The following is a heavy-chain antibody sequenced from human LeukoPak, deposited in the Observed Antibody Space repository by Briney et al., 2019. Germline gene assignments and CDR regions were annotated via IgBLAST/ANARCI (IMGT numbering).Heavy chain of an antibody. CDR1: GFTFSDYY. Sequence: GGSLRLSCAASGFTFSDYYMSWIRQAPGKGLEWVSYISSSGSFIYYADSVKGRFTISRDNAKNSLYLHMNSLRAEDTAVYYCAGTLYSGYGLGSLGAFDIWGQGTMVTVSS. CDR3: AGTLYSGYGLGSLGAFDI. J-gene: IGHJ3*02. CDR2: ISSSGSFI. V-gene: IGHV3-11*01. D-gene: IGHD5-12*01.